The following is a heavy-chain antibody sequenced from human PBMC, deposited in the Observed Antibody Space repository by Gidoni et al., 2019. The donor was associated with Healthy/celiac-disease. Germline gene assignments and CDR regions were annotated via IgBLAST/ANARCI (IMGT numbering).Heavy chain of an antibody. CDR1: GFTFSSYA. CDR3: ARGESDTMVRGVPFDY. Sequence: QVQLVESGGGVVQPGRSLRLSCAASGFTFSSYAMHWVRQAPGKGLEWVAVISYDGSNKYYADSVKGRFTISRDNSKNTLYLQMNSLRAEDTAVYYCARGESDTMVRGVPFDYWGQGTLVTVSS. V-gene: IGHV3-30*04. D-gene: IGHD3-10*01. J-gene: IGHJ4*02. CDR2: ISYDGSNK.